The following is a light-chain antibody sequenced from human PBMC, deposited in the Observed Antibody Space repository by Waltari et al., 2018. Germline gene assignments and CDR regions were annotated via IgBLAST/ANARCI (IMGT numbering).Light chain of an antibody. CDR2: DVS. V-gene: IGLV2-14*03. CDR1: SSDIGGHHY. Sequence: QSALTQPASVSGSPGQSINISCTGTSSDIGGHHYVSWYQQHPGKAPKLMIYDVSKRFSGISNRFSGSKSANTASLTISGLQAEDEADYYCSAYTSSSSRVFGTGTRVTVL. J-gene: IGLJ1*01. CDR3: SAYTSSSSRV.